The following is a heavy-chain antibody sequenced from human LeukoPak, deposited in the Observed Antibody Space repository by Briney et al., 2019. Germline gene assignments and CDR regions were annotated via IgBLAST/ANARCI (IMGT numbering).Heavy chain of an antibody. D-gene: IGHD6-13*01. CDR1: GFTSSSYA. Sequence: GGSLRLSCAASGFTSSSYAMSWVRQAPGKGLEWVSAISGSGGSTYYADSVKGRFTISRDNSKNTLYLQMNSLRAEDTAVYYCAKDGSSSWQEETNWFDPWGQGTLVTVSS. CDR3: AKDGSSSWQEETNWFDP. J-gene: IGHJ5*02. CDR2: ISGSGGST. V-gene: IGHV3-23*01.